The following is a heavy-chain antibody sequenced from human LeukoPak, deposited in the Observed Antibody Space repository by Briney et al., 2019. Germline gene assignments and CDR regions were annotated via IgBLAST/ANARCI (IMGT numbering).Heavy chain of an antibody. CDR2: INPNSGGT. V-gene: IGHV1-2*02. CDR1: GYTFTGYY. D-gene: IGHD2-2*03. CDR3: ASGYCSSTSCYAMGY. J-gene: IGHJ4*02. Sequence: ASVKVSCKASGYTFTGYYMQWVRQAPGQGLEWMGWINPNSGGTNYAQKFQGRVTMTRDTSISTAYMELSRLRSDDTAVYYCASGYCSSTSCYAMGYWGQGTLVTVSS.